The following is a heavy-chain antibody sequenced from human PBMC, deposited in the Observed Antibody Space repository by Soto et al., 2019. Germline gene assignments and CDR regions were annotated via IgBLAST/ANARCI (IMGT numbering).Heavy chain of an antibody. D-gene: IGHD3-3*01. J-gene: IGHJ4*02. V-gene: IGHV3-30-3*01. CDR1: GFTFSRHT. CDR2: ISDDGSNT. Sequence: QVQLVESGGGVAQPGRSLRLSCAASGFTFSRHTMHWVRQAPGKGLEWVASISDDGSNTHYAGSVKGRFTISRDDSKLTLYLPMNSLSSEGTAVHHCARDVYYDFWSGFNTHLYYFDDWGQGALVTVSS. CDR3: ARDVYYDFWSGFNTHLYYFDD.